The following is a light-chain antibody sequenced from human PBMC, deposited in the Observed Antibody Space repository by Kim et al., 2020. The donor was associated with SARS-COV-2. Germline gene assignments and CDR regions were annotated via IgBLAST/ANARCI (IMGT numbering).Light chain of an antibody. J-gene: IGKJ1*01. V-gene: IGKV1-39*01. Sequence: DIQMTQSPSSLSASVGDRVTITCRASQSITNYLNWYQQKPGKAPKVLIYAASNLQSGVPSRFSGSGSGTDFTLTISSLQPDDFATYYCQQSYTMTRTFGPGTKVDIK. CDR3: QQSYTMTRT. CDR2: AAS. CDR1: QSITNY.